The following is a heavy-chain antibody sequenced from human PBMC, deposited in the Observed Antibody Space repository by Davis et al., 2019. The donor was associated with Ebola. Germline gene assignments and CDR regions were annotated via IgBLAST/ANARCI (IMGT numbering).Heavy chain of an antibody. V-gene: IGHV1-8*01. Sequence: ASVKVSCKASGYTFTSYDINWVRQATGQGLEWMGWMNPNSGNTGYAQKFQGRVTMTRNTSISTAYMELSSLRSEDTAVYYCARDRPEYSGYDVSSYFDYWGQGTLVTVSS. CDR1: GYTFTSYD. J-gene: IGHJ4*02. CDR2: MNPNSGNT. CDR3: ARDRPEYSGYDVSSYFDY. D-gene: IGHD5-12*01.